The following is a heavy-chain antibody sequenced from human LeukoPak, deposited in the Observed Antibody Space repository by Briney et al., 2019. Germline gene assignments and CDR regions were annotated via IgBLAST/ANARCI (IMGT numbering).Heavy chain of an antibody. CDR3: ARGAVRYFDWLNWFDP. Sequence: GASVKVSCKASGGTFSSYAISWVRQAPGQGLEWMGGIIPIFGTANYAQKFQGGVTITADESTSTAYMELSSLRSEDTAVYYCARGAVRYFDWLNWFDPWGQGTLVTVSS. CDR2: IIPIFGTA. CDR1: GGTFSSYA. J-gene: IGHJ5*02. D-gene: IGHD3-9*01. V-gene: IGHV1-69*01.